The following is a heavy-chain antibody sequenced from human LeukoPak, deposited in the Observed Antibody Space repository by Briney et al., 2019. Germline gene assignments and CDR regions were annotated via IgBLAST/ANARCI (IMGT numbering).Heavy chain of an antibody. CDR3: ATHDGAFDL. Sequence: GGSLRLSCAASGFTFSSNEMNWVRQAPGKGLEWLSYITNSGNTIYYADSVKGRFTISRDNAKNSLYLQMNSLRAEDTALYYCATHDGAFDLWGQGTLVTVSS. CDR2: ITNSGNTI. D-gene: IGHD3-10*01. J-gene: IGHJ4*02. CDR1: GFTFSSNE. V-gene: IGHV3-48*03.